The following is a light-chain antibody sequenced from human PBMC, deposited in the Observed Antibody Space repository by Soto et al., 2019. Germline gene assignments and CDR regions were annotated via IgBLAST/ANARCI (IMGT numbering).Light chain of an antibody. CDR1: SSDVGGYNY. Sequence: QSALTQPRSVSGSPGQSVTISCTGTSSDVGGYNYGSWYQQHPGKAPKLMIYDVSKRPSGVPDRFSGSKSGITASLTNSGLRDEDEADYYCCAYAGSHANVFGTGTK. J-gene: IGLJ1*01. CDR2: DVS. CDR3: CAYAGSHANV. V-gene: IGLV2-11*01.